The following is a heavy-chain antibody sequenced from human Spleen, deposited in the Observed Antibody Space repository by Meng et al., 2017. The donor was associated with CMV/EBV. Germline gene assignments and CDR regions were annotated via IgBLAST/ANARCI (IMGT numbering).Heavy chain of an antibody. J-gene: IGHJ3*02. CDR2: ITSSGSTL. CDR1: GFIFNDYY. CDR3: AGGHPSEM. V-gene: IGHV3-11*01. Sequence: GGSLRLSCAGSGFIFNDYYMAWIRLAPGKGLEWVAYITSSGSTLDYADSVKGRFTISRDNIKNSVFLQMNSLRVEDTAVYYCAGGHPSEMWGQGAMVTVSS.